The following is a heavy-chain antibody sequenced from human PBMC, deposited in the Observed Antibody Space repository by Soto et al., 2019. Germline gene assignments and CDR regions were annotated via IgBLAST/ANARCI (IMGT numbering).Heavy chain of an antibody. V-gene: IGHV3-23*01. D-gene: IGHD3-3*01. CDR1: GFAFTNYA. J-gene: IGHJ4*02. CDR2: ISDSGANT. Sequence: EVQVLESGGGLVQPGGSLRLSCAASGFAFTNYAMSWVRQAPGKGLEWVSAISDSGANTYYADSVKGRFTISRDNSKNTLYLQMNNLRVEDKAVYYCADGGEWSFNFEYWGQGTLVTVSS. CDR3: ADGGEWSFNFEY.